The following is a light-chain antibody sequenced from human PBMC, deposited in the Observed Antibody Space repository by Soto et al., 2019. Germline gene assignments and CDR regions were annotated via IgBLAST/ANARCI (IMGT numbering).Light chain of an antibody. Sequence: EIVMTQSPATLSVSLGVRATLSCRASQSVSTYLAWYQQKPGQAPRLLIYGASTRATGIPARFSGSGSETDFTLTISSLQSEDFAVYYCQQYDSWPPSYTFGQGTKLEIK. V-gene: IGKV3-15*01. CDR2: GAS. CDR3: QQYDSWPPSYT. J-gene: IGKJ2*01. CDR1: QSVSTY.